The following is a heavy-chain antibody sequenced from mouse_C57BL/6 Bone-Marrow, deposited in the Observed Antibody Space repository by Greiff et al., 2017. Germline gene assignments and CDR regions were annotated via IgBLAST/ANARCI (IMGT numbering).Heavy chain of an antibody. V-gene: IGHV1-81*01. J-gene: IGHJ3*01. CDR3: ARRATVVATRAGFAY. CDR2: IYPRSGNT. Sequence: VQLQQSGAELARPGASVKLSCKASGYTFTSYGISWVKQRTGQGLEWIGEIYPRSGNTYYNEKFKGKATLTADKSSSTAYMELRSRTSEDSAVYFCARRATVVATRAGFAYWGQGTLVTVSA. CDR1: GYTFTSYG. D-gene: IGHD1-1*01.